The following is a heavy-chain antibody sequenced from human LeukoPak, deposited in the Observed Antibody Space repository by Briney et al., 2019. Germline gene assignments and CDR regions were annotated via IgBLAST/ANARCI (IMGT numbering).Heavy chain of an antibody. V-gene: IGHV5-51*01. CDR3: ARRHGRRGYSYDVLRGIHYFDY. Sequence: GESLKISCKGSGYSFTSYWIGWVRQMPGKGLEWMGIIYPGDSDTRYSPSFQGQVTISADKSISTAHLQWSSLKASDTAMYYCARRHGRRGYSYDVLRGIHYFDYWGQGTLVTVSS. J-gene: IGHJ4*02. CDR1: GYSFTSYW. CDR2: IYPGDSDT. D-gene: IGHD5-18*01.